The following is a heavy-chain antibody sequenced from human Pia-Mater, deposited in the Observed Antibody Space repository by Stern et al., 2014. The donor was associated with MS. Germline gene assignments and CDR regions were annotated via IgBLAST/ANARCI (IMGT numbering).Heavy chain of an antibody. Sequence: QVQLVQSGSELKQPGASVKVSCRASGYNLTTYAINWVRQAPGQGLEWMGWINTKTGNPTFAQGFTGRFVFSLDTSINTAFLQISSLKAEDSALYYCATWGAGSSPPLFYWGQGTLVTVSS. CDR2: INTKTGNP. CDR1: GYNLTTYA. J-gene: IGHJ4*02. D-gene: IGHD6-6*01. V-gene: IGHV7-4-1*02. CDR3: ATWGAGSSPPLFY.